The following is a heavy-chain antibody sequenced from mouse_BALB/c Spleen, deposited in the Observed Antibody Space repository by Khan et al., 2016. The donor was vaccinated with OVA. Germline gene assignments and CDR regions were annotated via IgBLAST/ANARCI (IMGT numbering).Heavy chain of an antibody. CDR2: INPSDGDT. CDR3: TRSGYGTFAY. Sequence: VQLKQSGAELVKPGASVKLSCKASGYTFTSYYMHWVKQRPGQGLEWIGEINPSDGDTNFNEKFKSKATLTVDKSSSTAYMQLSSLTSEDSAVYYCTRSGYGTFAYWGQGTLVTVSA. CDR1: GYTFTSYY. V-gene: IGHV1S81*02. D-gene: IGHD2-1*01. J-gene: IGHJ3*01.